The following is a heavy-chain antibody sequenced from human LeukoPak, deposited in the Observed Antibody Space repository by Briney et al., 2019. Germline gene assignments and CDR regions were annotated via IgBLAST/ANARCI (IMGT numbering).Heavy chain of an antibody. J-gene: IGHJ5*02. CDR1: GGTFSSYA. D-gene: IGHD2-15*01. CDR3: ARVVVVVAATWFAP. Sequence: ASVKLSCKASGGTFSSYAISWVRQAPGQGLEWMGRIIPIFGTANYAQKFQGRVTITTGESTSTAYMELSSLRSEDTAVYYCARVVVVVAATWFAPWGQGTLVTVSS. V-gene: IGHV1-69*05. CDR2: IIPIFGTA.